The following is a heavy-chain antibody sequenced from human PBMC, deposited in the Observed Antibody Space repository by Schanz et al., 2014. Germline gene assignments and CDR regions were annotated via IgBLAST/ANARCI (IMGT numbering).Heavy chain of an antibody. CDR2: LRSDGSRR. CDR3: AKDPPRGVRTPINPTLDY. J-gene: IGHJ4*02. Sequence: VQLVESGGGVVQPGGSLRLSCVGSGYSFSDYDMYWIRQAPGKGLEWLAFLRSDGSRRDYADSVKGRFTISRDNSRNPLSLQMSSLSPEDTAVYYCAKDPPRGVRTPINPTLDYWGQGTRVTVS. V-gene: IGHV3-30*02. D-gene: IGHD3-10*01. CDR1: GYSFSDYD.